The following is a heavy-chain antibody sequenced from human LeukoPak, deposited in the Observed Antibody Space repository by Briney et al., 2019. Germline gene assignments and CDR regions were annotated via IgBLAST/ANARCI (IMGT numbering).Heavy chain of an antibody. CDR2: INPNSGGT. J-gene: IGHJ1*01. Sequence: ASVKVSCKASGSTFTGYYMHWVRQAPGQGLEWMGRINPNSGGTNYAQKFQGRVTMTRDTSISTAYMELSRLRSDDTAVYYCARGPYSSSWAEYFQHWGQGTLVTVSS. V-gene: IGHV1-2*06. D-gene: IGHD6-13*01. CDR3: ARGPYSSSWAEYFQH. CDR1: GSTFTGYY.